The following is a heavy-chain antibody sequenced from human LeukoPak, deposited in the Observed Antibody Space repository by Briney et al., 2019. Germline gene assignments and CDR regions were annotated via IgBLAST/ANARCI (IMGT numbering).Heavy chain of an antibody. CDR3: ARDEYSYGYYYYYMDV. V-gene: IGHV3-21*01. D-gene: IGHD5-18*01. J-gene: IGHJ6*03. CDR2: ISSTSSYI. CDR1: GFTFSSYR. Sequence: GGSLRLSCAASGFTFSSYRMNWVRQAPGKGLEWVSSISSTSSYIYYADSVKGRFTISRDNAKNSLFLQMNSLRAEDTAVYYCARDEYSYGYYYYYMDVWGKGTTVTVSS.